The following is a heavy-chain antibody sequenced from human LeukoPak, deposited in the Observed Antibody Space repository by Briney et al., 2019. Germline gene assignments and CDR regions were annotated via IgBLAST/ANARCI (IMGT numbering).Heavy chain of an antibody. CDR3: ARDGDVDTAMVTNWFDP. J-gene: IGHJ5*02. Sequence: ASVKVLCKASGYTFTSYAMHWVRQPPAQRLEGMGWINAGNGNKKYSQKFQGRVTITRDTSASTAYMELSSLRSEDTAVYYCARDGDVDTAMVTNWFDPWGQGTLVTVSS. CDR2: INAGNGNK. V-gene: IGHV1-3*01. CDR1: GYTFTSYA. D-gene: IGHD5-18*01.